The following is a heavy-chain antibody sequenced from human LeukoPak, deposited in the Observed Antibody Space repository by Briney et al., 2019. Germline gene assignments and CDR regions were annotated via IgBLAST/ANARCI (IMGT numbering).Heavy chain of an antibody. CDR3: AKVTEAGLYYFDS. CDR1: DASISSYY. V-gene: IGHV4-4*07. J-gene: IGHJ4*02. D-gene: IGHD6-13*01. Sequence: SETLSLTCTVSDASISSYYWSWIRQPAGKGLEWIGRIYGSLRTSYNPSLKSRVAMSLDTSKNQFSLKLTSVTAADTAMYYCAKVTEAGLYYFDSWGPGTLVTVSS. CDR2: IYGSLRT.